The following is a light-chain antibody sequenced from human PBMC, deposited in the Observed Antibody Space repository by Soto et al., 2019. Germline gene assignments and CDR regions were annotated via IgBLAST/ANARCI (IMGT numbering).Light chain of an antibody. V-gene: IGKV3-11*01. CDR1: QSVSNN. J-gene: IGKJ3*01. Sequence: EILLTQSPATLSLSPGEGATLSCRASQSVSNNLAWYQQKPGQAPRLLIYGASKRATGVPARFSGSGSGTEFTLTINSLEPEDFAVYYCHQRSNWPPFTFGPGTKVDIK. CDR3: HQRSNWPPFT. CDR2: GAS.